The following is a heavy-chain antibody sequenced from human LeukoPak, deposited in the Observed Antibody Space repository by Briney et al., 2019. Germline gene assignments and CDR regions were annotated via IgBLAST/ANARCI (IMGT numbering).Heavy chain of an antibody. J-gene: IGHJ6*03. CDR1: GFTFSSYW. CDR3: ARCYDFWSATFMDV. CDR2: IKQDGSEK. D-gene: IGHD3-3*01. V-gene: IGHV3-7*01. Sequence: PEGSLRLSCAASGFTFSSYWMSWVRQAPGKGLEWVANIKQDGSEKYYVDSVKGRFTISRDNAKNSLYLQMNSLRAEDTAVYYCARCYDFWSATFMDVWGKGTTVTVSS.